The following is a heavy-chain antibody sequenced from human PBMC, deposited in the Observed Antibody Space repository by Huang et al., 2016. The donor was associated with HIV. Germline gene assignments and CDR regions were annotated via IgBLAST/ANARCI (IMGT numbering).Heavy chain of an antibody. J-gene: IGHJ4*02. CDR2: INSDESNT. D-gene: IGHD3-22*01. V-gene: IGHV3-74*01. CDR1: GFSISSYW. Sequence: EVQLVESGGGLVQPGGSLRVSCAASGFSISSYWMHWVRQARGKGMVGVSRINSDESNTSYADSVKGRFTISRDNAKNAMYLQRNSLRAEDTAVYYCARDPRIQSWLNFFDYWGQGTLVSVSS. CDR3: ARDPRIQSWLNFFDY.